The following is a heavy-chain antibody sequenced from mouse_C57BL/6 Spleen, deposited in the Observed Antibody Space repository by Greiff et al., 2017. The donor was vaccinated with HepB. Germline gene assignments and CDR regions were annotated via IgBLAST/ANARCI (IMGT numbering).Heavy chain of an antibody. J-gene: IGHJ3*01. CDR2: INPNNGGT. CDR1: GYTFTDYY. D-gene: IGHD2-3*01. CDR3: ARKGGLLQAWFAY. V-gene: IGHV1-26*01. Sequence: EVQLQQSGPELVKPGASVKISCKASGYTFTDYYMNWVKQSHGKSLEWIGDINPNNGGTSYNQKFKGKATLTVDKSSSTAYMELRSLTSEDSAVYYCARKGGLLQAWFAYWGQGTLVTVSA.